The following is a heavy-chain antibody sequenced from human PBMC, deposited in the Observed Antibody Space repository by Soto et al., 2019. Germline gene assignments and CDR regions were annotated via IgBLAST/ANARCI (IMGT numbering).Heavy chain of an antibody. Sequence: GGSLRLSCAASGFTFSSYSMNWVRQAPGKGLEWVSSISSSSSYIYYADSVKGRFTISRDNAKNSLYLQMNSLRAEDTAVYYCARSRGFCTNGVCPPVGYYYYYMDVWGKGTTVTVSS. CDR1: GFTFSSYS. V-gene: IGHV3-21*01. CDR3: ARSRGFCTNGVCPPVGYYYYYMDV. CDR2: ISSSSSYI. J-gene: IGHJ6*03. D-gene: IGHD2-8*01.